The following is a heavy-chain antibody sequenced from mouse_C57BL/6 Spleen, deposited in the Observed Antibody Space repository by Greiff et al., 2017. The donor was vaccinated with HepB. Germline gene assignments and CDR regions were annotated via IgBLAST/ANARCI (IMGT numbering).Heavy chain of an antibody. CDR3: ARNSDSNGYSYYFDY. Sequence: VKLVESGPGLVAPSQSLSITCTVSGFSLTSYAISWVRQPPGKGLEWLGVIWTGGGTNYNSALKSRLSISKDNSKSQVFLKMNSLQTDDTARYYCARNSDSNGYSYYFDYWGQGTTLTVSS. CDR2: IWTGGGT. J-gene: IGHJ2*01. CDR1: GFSLTSYA. D-gene: IGHD2-2*01. V-gene: IGHV2-9-1*01.